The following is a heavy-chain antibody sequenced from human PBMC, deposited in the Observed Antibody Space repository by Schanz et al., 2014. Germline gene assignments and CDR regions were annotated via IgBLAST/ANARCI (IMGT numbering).Heavy chain of an antibody. Sequence: EVQLVESGGGLVKPGGSLRLSCTASRIIFGTYSMNWIRQTPKGLEWVSSINSRSNFIYYADSVKGRFTISRDNSKNTLYLQMNSLRAEDTGVYYCARGREVVAKIFDVWGQGTMVTVSS. J-gene: IGHJ3*01. CDR2: INSRSNFI. CDR3: ARGREVVAKIFDV. CDR1: RIIFGTYS. D-gene: IGHD3-22*01. V-gene: IGHV3-21*01.